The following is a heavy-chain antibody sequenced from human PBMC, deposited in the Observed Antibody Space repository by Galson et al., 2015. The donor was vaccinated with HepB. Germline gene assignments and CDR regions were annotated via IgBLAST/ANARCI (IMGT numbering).Heavy chain of an antibody. CDR1: GYSFTSYW. CDR2: IYPGDSDT. V-gene: IGHV5-51*01. Sequence: QSGAEVKKPGESLKISCKGSGYSFTSYWIGWVRQMPGKGLEWMGIIYPGDSDTRYSPSFQGQVTISADKSISTAYLQWSSLKASDTAMYYCARGDYYGSGSRLHYYYYGMDVWGQGTTVTVSS. D-gene: IGHD3-10*01. J-gene: IGHJ6*02. CDR3: ARGDYYGSGSRLHYYYYGMDV.